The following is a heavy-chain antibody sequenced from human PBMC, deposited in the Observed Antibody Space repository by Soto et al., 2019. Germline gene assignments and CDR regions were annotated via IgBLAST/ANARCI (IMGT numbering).Heavy chain of an antibody. D-gene: IGHD3-3*01. CDR2: IYPGDSDT. J-gene: IGHJ6*02. V-gene: IGHV5-51*01. CDR1: GYTFTDYW. CDR3: ERNISNLRYYYSAMDV. Sequence: PGESLKISCKGSGYTFTDYWIGWVRQLPGKGLGWMGIIYPGDSDTRYSPSFQGHVTITVDKSTSTAYLQWNTLKPSETAMYYCERNISNLRYYYSAMDVWGQGTAVTVSS.